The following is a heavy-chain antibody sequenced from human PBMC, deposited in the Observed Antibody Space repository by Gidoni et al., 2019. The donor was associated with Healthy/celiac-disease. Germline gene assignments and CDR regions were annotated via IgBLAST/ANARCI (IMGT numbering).Heavy chain of an antibody. Sequence: QVQLQESGPGLVKPPQTLSLTCTVPGGPISSGDYYWRWIRQPPGKGLEWSGYIFYSGSTYYNPSLKSRVTISVDTSKNQFSLKLSSVTAADTAVYYCAREYGDYSLSPWGQGTLVTVSS. CDR2: IFYSGST. D-gene: IGHD4-17*01. V-gene: IGHV4-30-4*01. J-gene: IGHJ5*02. CDR1: GGPISSGDYY. CDR3: AREYGDYSLSP.